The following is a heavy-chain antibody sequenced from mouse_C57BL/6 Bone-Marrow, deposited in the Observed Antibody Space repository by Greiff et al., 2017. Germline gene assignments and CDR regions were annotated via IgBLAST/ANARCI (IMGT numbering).Heavy chain of an antibody. CDR2: IYPRSGNT. V-gene: IGHV1-81*01. J-gene: IGHJ2*01. D-gene: IGHD2-1*01. Sequence: VQLVESGAELARPGASVKLSCKASGYTFTSYGISWVKQRTGPGLEWIGEIYPRSGNTYYNEKFKGKATLTAYKSSSTAYMELRSLSSEDSAVYFCAREDSGNSSYYFDYWGQGTTLTVSS. CDR3: AREDSGNSSYYFDY. CDR1: GYTFTSYG.